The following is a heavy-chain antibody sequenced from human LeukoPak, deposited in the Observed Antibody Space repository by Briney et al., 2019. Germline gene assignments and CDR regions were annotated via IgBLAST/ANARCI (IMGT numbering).Heavy chain of an antibody. CDR2: ISAYNGNT. V-gene: IGHV1-18*01. D-gene: IGHD2-2*01. J-gene: IGHJ4*02. CDR3: AKDRSEYLPEYYFDY. Sequence: ASVKVSCKASGYTFTSYGISWVRQAPGQGLEWMGWISAYNGNTNYAQKLQGRVTMTTDTSTSTAYMELRSLRSDDTAVYYCAKDRSEYLPEYYFDYWGQGTLVTVSS. CDR1: GYTFTSYG.